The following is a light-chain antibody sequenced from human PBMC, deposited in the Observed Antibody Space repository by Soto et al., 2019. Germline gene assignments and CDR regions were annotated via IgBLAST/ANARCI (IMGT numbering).Light chain of an antibody. Sequence: DILLTYSSSCLCPPLLHGESDTWRASQTVSRYLNWYQQKSGTAPKLLIYAASTLHTGVPSRFSGRGSGTDFTLTINNLQREDFADYFCQQTYSNLWTFGQGTKVDIK. J-gene: IGKJ1*01. CDR1: QTVSRY. CDR3: QQTYSNLWT. V-gene: IGKV1-39*01. CDR2: AAS.